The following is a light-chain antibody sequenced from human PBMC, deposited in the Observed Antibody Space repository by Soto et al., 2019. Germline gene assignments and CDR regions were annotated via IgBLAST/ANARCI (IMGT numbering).Light chain of an antibody. V-gene: IGKV1-9*01. CDR3: QQLNSYPRT. J-gene: IGKJ1*01. CDR2: AAS. CDR1: QGISSY. Sequence: IQLTQSPSSLSASVGDRVTITCRASQGISSYLAWYQQKPGKAPKLLIYAASTLQSGVPSRFSGSGSGTDFTLTSSLQPEDFATYYCQQLNSYPRTFGQGTKVEIK.